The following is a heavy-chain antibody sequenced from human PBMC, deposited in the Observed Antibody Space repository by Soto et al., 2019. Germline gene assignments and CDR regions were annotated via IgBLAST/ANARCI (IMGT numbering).Heavy chain of an antibody. J-gene: IGHJ6*02. D-gene: IGHD1-26*01. V-gene: IGHV4-31*03. CDR2: IYYSGST. CDR3: ARAIKGSTKNRGYGMDV. CDR1: GGSISSGGYY. Sequence: SETLSLTCTVSGGSISSGGYYWSWIRQHPGKGLEWIGYIYYSGSTYYNPSLKSRVTISVDTSKNQFSLKLSSVTAADTAVYYCARAIKGSTKNRGYGMDVWGQGTTVTGSS.